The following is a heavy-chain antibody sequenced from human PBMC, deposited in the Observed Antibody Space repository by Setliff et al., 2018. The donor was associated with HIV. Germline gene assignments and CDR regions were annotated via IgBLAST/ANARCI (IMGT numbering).Heavy chain of an antibody. D-gene: IGHD3-22*01. CDR1: GYTFTGYH. CDR3: ARSDHSSGYYWAFDF. J-gene: IGHJ4*02. Sequence: ASVKVSCKASGYTFTGYHIHWVRQAPGQGLEWMGWINPNIGGTNSAQKFQGRVTMTRDTSISTAYMVLSRLRSDDTAVYYCARSDHSSGYYWAFDFWGQGAPVTVSS. CDR2: INPNIGGT. V-gene: IGHV1-2*02.